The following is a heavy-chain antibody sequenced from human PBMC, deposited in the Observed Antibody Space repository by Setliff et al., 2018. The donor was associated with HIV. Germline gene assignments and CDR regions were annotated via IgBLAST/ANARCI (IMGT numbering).Heavy chain of an antibody. J-gene: IGHJ6*03. Sequence: ASVKVSCKSSEYSFTSYDINWVRQATGQGLEWMGWLNPNSHNTGYAQKFQGRVAMTWDTSISTAYMVLSNLKSEDTAVYYCATERRDYYDRGRSSHYYIDVWGKGTTVTVSS. V-gene: IGHV1-8*01. CDR1: EYSFTSYD. D-gene: IGHD3-22*01. CDR3: ATERRDYYDRGRSSHYYIDV. CDR2: LNPNSHNT.